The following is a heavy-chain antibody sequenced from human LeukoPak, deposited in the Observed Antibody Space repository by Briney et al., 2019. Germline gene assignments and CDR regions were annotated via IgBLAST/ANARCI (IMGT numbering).Heavy chain of an antibody. V-gene: IGHV4-4*07. D-gene: IGHD3-22*01. Sequence: SETLSLTCTVSGGSISSYYWSWIRQPAGKGLEWIGRIYTSGSTNYNPSLKSRATMSVDTSKNQFSLKLSSVTAADTAVYYCARELYDSSGYYLYYFDYWGQGTLVTVSS. CDR2: IYTSGST. CDR1: GGSISSYY. J-gene: IGHJ4*02. CDR3: ARELYDSSGYYLYYFDY.